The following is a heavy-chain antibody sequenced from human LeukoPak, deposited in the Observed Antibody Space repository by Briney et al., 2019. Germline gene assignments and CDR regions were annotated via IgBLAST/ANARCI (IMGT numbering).Heavy chain of an antibody. CDR2: ISAYNGNT. CDR1: GYTFTSYG. D-gene: IGHD3-22*01. V-gene: IGHV1-18*01. J-gene: IGHJ4*02. Sequence: ASVKVSCKASGYTFTSYGNSWVRQAPGQGLEWMGWISAYNGNTNYAQKLQGRVTMTTDTSTSTAYMELRSLRSDDTAVYYCARARGYYDSSGYCFDYWGQGTLVTVSS. CDR3: ARARGYYDSSGYCFDY.